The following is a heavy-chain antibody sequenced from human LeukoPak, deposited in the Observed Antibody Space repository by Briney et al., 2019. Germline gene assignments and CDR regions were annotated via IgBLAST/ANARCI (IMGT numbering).Heavy chain of an antibody. CDR1: GGSISSSRYY. V-gene: IGHV4-39*01. CDR3: ARLAYCGGDYTCWFDP. Sequence: PSEILSLTCSVSGGSISSSRYYWGWIRQTPGKGLEWIGTIYYSGSTYYNPSLKSRVSISVDTSNNQFSLKLSSVTAADTAVHYCARLAYCGGDYTCWFDPWGQGTLVTVSS. CDR2: IYYSGST. D-gene: IGHD2-21*02. J-gene: IGHJ5*02.